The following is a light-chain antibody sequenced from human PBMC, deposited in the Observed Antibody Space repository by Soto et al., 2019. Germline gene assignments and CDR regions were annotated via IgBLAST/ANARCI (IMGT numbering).Light chain of an antibody. V-gene: IGKV1-5*01. CDR3: QHYNGYSPWT. J-gene: IGKJ1*01. CDR1: QSINYW. CDR2: DAS. Sequence: DIQMTQSPSTLSASVGDRVTITCRASQSINYWLAWYQQRPGKAPKLLIYDASTLHSGAPSRFSGSGSGTDFTLTITDLQPADFATYYCQHYNGYSPWTFGLGNKVDIK.